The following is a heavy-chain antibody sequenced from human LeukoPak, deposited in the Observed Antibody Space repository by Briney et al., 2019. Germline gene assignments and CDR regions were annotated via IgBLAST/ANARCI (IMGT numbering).Heavy chain of an antibody. CDR2: VSSSGAYI. CDR3: ARVMTTVIKAFDY. D-gene: IGHD4-17*01. V-gene: IGHV3-21*01. J-gene: IGHJ4*02. CDR1: GGSFSGYY. Sequence: ETLSLTCAVYGGSFSGYYWSWVRQAPGKGLEWVSSVSSSGAYIYYADSVKGRFTISRDNAKNSLYLQMNSLRAEDTAVYYCARVMTTVIKAFDYWGQGTLVTVSS.